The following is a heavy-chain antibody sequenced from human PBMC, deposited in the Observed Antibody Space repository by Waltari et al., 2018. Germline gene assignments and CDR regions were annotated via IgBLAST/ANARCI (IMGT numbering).Heavy chain of an antibody. V-gene: IGHV4-39*07. CDR2: IYYSGST. CDR1: GGSISSSSYY. Sequence: QLQLQESGPGLVKPSETLSLTCTVSGGSISSSSYYWGWIRQPPGKGLEWIGSIYYSGSTYYHPSLKSRVTISVDTSKNQFSLKLSSVTAADTAVYYCARDRKGWYFDYWGQGTLVTVSS. CDR3: ARDRKGWYFDY. J-gene: IGHJ4*02.